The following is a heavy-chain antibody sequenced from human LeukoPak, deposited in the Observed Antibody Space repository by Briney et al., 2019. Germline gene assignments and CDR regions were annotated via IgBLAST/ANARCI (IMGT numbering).Heavy chain of an antibody. CDR3: ARGVGYCSGGSCLTYYYYYYMDV. CDR2: ISYDGSNK. Sequence: PGGSLRLSCAASGFTFSSYSMNWVRQAPGKGLEWVAVISYDGSNKYHADSVKGRFTISRDNSKNTLYLQMNSLRAEDTAVYYCARGVGYCSGGSCLTYYYYYYMDVWGKGTTVTVSS. CDR1: GFTFSSYS. V-gene: IGHV3-30*03. J-gene: IGHJ6*03. D-gene: IGHD2-15*01.